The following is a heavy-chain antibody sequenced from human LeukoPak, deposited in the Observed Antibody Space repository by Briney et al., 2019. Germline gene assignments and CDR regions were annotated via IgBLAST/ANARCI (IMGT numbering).Heavy chain of an antibody. CDR2: IKQDGGEN. D-gene: IGHD3-10*01. Sequence: GGSLRLSCAASGFTFSGYWMSWLRQAPGKGLEWVANIKQDGGENYYVDSVKGRFTISRDNAKNSLYLQMNSLRAEDTAVYYCARDRGFGQADVWGKGTTVTVSS. J-gene: IGHJ6*04. CDR1: GFTFSGYW. CDR3: ARDRGFGQADV. V-gene: IGHV3-7*01.